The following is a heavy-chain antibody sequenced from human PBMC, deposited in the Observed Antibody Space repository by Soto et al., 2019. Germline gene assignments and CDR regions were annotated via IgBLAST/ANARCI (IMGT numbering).Heavy chain of an antibody. CDR1: GLSIKTGGYY. Sequence: QVQLQESGPGLVKPSQTLSLTCSVSGLSIKTGGYYWTWIRQHPERGLEWIGYIYYSGTTYFNPSLESRISMSVDLSMNQFSMRLTSVTDADTAVYYCVTNRGYDVYYFDSWGQGAQVTVSS. D-gene: IGHD5-12*01. CDR2: IYYSGTT. J-gene: IGHJ4*02. V-gene: IGHV4-31*03. CDR3: VTNRGYDVYYFDS.